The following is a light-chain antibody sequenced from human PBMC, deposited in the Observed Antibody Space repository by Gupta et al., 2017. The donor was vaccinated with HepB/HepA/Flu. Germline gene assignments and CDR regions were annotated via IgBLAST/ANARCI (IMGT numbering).Light chain of an antibody. V-gene: IGKV3-11*01. CDR3: QQRSNWPPIT. CDR2: DAS. CDR1: QSVSSY. Sequence: EIVLTQSPATLSLSPGERATLSCRASQSVSSYLAWYQQKPGQAPRLLIYDASNRATGIPARFSGSGYGKDFTLTISSREPEDFAGYYCQQRSNWPPITFGQGTRMEIK. J-gene: IGKJ5*01.